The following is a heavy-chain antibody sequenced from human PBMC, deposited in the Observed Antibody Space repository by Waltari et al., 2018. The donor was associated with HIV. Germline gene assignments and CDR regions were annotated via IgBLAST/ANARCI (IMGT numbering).Heavy chain of an antibody. CDR3: ANSIERWIQLWFL. J-gene: IGHJ4*02. CDR1: GFTFSSYS. CDR2: ISSSSSYI. V-gene: IGHV3-21*01. D-gene: IGHD5-18*01. Sequence: EVQLVESGGGLVKPGGSLRLSCADSGFTFSSYSMNWLSQAPGKGLEWVSSISSSSSYIYYADSVKGRFTISRDNAKNSLYLQMNSLRAEDTAVYYCANSIERWIQLWFLWGQGTLVTVSS.